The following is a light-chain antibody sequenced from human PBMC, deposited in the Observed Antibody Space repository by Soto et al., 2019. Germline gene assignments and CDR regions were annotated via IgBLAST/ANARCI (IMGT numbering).Light chain of an antibody. CDR3: QQYGSSPWT. V-gene: IGKV3-20*01. CDR2: GAS. CDR1: QSVGSDY. J-gene: IGKJ1*01. Sequence: EIVLTQSPGTLSLSPGERATLSCRASQSVGSDYLAWYQQKPGQAPRILIFGASGRATGIPDRFSGSGSGTDFTLTISRLEPEDFAVYYCQQYGSSPWTSGQGTKVEIK.